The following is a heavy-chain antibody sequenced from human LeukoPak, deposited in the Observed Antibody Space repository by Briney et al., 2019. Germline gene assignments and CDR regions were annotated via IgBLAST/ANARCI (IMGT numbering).Heavy chain of an antibody. D-gene: IGHD3-3*01. V-gene: IGHV1-8*01. CDR1: GYTFTSYD. CDR2: MNPNSGNT. CDR3: ARRRYYDFWSGYYYWYYYYGMDV. Sequence: ASVKVSCKASGYTFTSYDINWVRQATGPGLEWMGWMNPNSGNTGYAQKFQGRVTMTRNTSISTAYMELSSLRSEDTAVYYCARRRYYDFWSGYYYWYYYYGMDVWGQGTTVTVSS. J-gene: IGHJ6*02.